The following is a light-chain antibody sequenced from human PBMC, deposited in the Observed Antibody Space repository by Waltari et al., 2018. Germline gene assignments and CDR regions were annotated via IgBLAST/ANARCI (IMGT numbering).Light chain of an antibody. V-gene: IGLV3-21*01. CDR3: QVWDANTDPGV. Sequence: SYVLTPPPSVSVAPGETARITCGGNNLESKIVHWYRQRPGQAPVVVISYDNDRAAGIPERFSGSNSGNTATLTISRVEAGDEADYYCQVWDANTDPGVFGTGTEVTVL. CDR2: YDN. CDR1: NLESKI. J-gene: IGLJ1*01.